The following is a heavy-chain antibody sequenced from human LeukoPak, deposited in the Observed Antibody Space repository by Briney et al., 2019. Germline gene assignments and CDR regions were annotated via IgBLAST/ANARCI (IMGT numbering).Heavy chain of an antibody. CDR2: INQDGGEK. CDR1: GFTFSSYW. V-gene: IGHV3-7*01. CDR3: ARGGPTVGTDY. D-gene: IGHD1-26*01. J-gene: IGHJ4*02. Sequence: PGGSLRLSCAASGFTFSSYWMSWVRQAPGKGLEWVANINQDGGEKYYVDSVKGRFTISRDNAKKSLYLQMNSLRAEDTAVYYCARGGPTVGTDYWGQGTLVTVSS.